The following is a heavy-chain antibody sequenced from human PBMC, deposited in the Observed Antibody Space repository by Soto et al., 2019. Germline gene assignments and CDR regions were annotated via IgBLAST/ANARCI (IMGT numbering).Heavy chain of an antibody. CDR3: ARVGYSSHYYMDV. J-gene: IGHJ6*03. Sequence: QVQLVESGGGVVPPGRSLRLSCAASGFTFSSYGMHWVRQAPGKGLEWVAVIWYDGSNKYYADSVKGRFTISRDNSKNTLYLQMNSLRAEDTAVYYCARVGYSSHYYMDVWGKGTTVTVSS. V-gene: IGHV3-33*01. CDR1: GFTFSSYG. D-gene: IGHD6-13*01. CDR2: IWYDGSNK.